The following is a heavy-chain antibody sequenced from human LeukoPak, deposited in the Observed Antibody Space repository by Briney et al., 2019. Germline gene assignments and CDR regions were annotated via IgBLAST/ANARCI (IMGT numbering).Heavy chain of an antibody. V-gene: IGHV1-2*02. CDR1: GYTFTAYY. Sequence: GDSVKVSCKASGYTFTAYYMHWVRQAPGQGLEWMGWINPNSGGTNYAQRFQGRVTMTRDTSISTAYMELSRLRSDDSAVYYCARYFYDSSGSSSDAYDIWGQGTMVTVSS. CDR3: ARYFYDSSGSSSDAYDI. D-gene: IGHD3-22*01. CDR2: INPNSGGT. J-gene: IGHJ3*02.